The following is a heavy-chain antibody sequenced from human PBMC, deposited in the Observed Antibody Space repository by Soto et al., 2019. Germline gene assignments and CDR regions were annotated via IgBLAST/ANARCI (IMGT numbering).Heavy chain of an antibody. J-gene: IGHJ6*02. CDR2: ISGSGANT. D-gene: IGHD3-9*01. Sequence: GGSLRLSCAASGFTFSSYAMTWVRQAPGKGLEWVSGISGSGANTYYADSVKGRFTISRDNSKDTLYLQMNSLRAEDTALYYCTRGDTDNRYYRGIDVWGQGTTVTVSS. CDR1: GFTFSSYA. CDR3: TRGDTDNRYYRGIDV. V-gene: IGHV3-23*01.